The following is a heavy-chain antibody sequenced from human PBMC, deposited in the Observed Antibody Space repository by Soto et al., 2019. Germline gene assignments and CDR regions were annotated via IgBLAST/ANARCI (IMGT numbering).Heavy chain of an antibody. V-gene: IGHV4-34*01. CDR2: INHSGST. Sequence: QVQLQQWGAGLLKPSETLSLTCAVYGGSFSGYYWSWIRQPPGKGLEWIGEINHSGSTNYNPSLKSRVTISVDTSKNRVSLMLSSVTAADTSVYYCARASVGAGKNYFDYWGQGTLVTVSS. D-gene: IGHD6-19*01. CDR1: GGSFSGYY. J-gene: IGHJ4*02. CDR3: ARASVGAGKNYFDY.